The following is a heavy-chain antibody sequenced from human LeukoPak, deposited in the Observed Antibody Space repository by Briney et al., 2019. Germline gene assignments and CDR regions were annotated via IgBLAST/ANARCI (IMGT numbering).Heavy chain of an antibody. Sequence: SETLSLTCAVYGGSFSRYYWSWIRQSPGKGLEWIAEIDHRGDTNYNPSVKSRVTISVDTSKNQFSLKLSSVTAADTAVYYCARVGAVVVVAATHWGQGTLVTVSS. V-gene: IGHV4-34*01. CDR3: ARVGAVVVVAATH. CDR2: IDHRGDT. J-gene: IGHJ4*02. CDR1: GGSFSRYY. D-gene: IGHD2-15*01.